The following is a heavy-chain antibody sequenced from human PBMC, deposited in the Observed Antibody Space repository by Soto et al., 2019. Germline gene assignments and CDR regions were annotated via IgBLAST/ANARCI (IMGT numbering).Heavy chain of an antibody. J-gene: IGHJ4*02. V-gene: IGHV3-74*01. Sequence: GGSLRLSCAASGFTFSNYEMHWVRQAPGTGLVWVSRVDADGSGTTYAGSVKGRFSISRDNAKNTVSLQMNNLRAEDTAVYYCAGASGWKFDYWGLGVLVTVSS. D-gene: IGHD1-1*01. CDR3: AGASGWKFDY. CDR1: GFTFSNYE. CDR2: VDADGSGT.